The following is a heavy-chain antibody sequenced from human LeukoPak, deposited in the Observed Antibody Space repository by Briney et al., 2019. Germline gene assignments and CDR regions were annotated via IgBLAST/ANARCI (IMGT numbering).Heavy chain of an antibody. CDR1: GFTFKSYW. Sequence: GGSLRLSCTASGFTFKSYWMHWVRQAPGKGLEWVSRINSDRSTTSYADSVKGRFTISRDNAKNTLYLQMNSLRAEDTAVYYCARAQGGSYLFDYWGQGTLVTVSS. V-gene: IGHV3-74*01. J-gene: IGHJ4*02. CDR3: ARAQGGSYLFDY. CDR2: INSDRSTT. D-gene: IGHD1-26*01.